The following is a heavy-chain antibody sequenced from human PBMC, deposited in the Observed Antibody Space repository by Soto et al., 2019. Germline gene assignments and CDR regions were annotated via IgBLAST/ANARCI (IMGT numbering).Heavy chain of an antibody. CDR1: GFPFSDHA. D-gene: IGHD1-26*01. CDR3: AKDLYVQPPSGWFDP. V-gene: IGHV3-23*01. J-gene: IGHJ5*02. CDR2: ITGRGDST. Sequence: EVQLLESGGGLVQPGGSLRLSCAASGFPFSDHAMHWVRQTPGKGLEWVSAITGRGDSTYYADSVKGRFTIPRDNSKSTLYLQMMSLRAEDTAVYYCAKDLYVQPPSGWFDPWGQGTVVTVSS.